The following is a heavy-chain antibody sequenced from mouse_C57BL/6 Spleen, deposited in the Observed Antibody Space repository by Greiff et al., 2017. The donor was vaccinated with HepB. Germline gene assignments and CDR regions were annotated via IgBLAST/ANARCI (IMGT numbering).Heavy chain of an antibody. V-gene: IGHV1-76*01. CDR1: GYTFTDYY. CDR2: IYPGSGNT. Sequence: QVHVKQSGAELVRPGASVKLSCKASGYTFTDYYINWVKQRPGQGLEWIARIYPGSGNTYYNEKFKGKATLTAEKSSSTAYMQLSSLTSEDSAVYFCAREDGEGAMDYWGQGTSVTVSS. J-gene: IGHJ4*01. D-gene: IGHD1-1*01. CDR3: AREDGEGAMDY.